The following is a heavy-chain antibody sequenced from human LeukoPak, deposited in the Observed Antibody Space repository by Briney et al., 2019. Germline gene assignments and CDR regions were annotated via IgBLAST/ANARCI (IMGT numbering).Heavy chain of an antibody. V-gene: IGHV3-13*01. D-gene: IGHD3-10*01. CDR1: GFTFSSYD. J-gene: IGHJ2*01. CDR3: ARDRGGNWYFDL. CDR2: IGTAGDT. Sequence: GGSLRLSCAASGFTFSSYDMHWVRQATGKGLEWVSAIGTAGDTYYPGSVKGRFTISREHAKNSLYLQMNSLRAGDTAVYYRARDRGGNWYFDLWGRGTLVTVSS.